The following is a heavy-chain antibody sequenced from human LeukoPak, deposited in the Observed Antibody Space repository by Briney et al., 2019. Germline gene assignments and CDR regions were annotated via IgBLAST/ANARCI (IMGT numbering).Heavy chain of an antibody. J-gene: IGHJ6*02. CDR3: ARAHGSGSYLWYYYGMDV. CDR1: GGSISSSSYY. Sequence: PSETLSLTCTVSGGSISSSSYYWGWIRQPPGKGLEWIGSIYYSGSTYYNPSLKSRVTISVDTSKNQFSLKLSSVTAADTAVYYCARAHGSGSYLWYYYGMDVWGQGTTVTVSS. D-gene: IGHD3-10*01. V-gene: IGHV4-39*07. CDR2: IYYSGST.